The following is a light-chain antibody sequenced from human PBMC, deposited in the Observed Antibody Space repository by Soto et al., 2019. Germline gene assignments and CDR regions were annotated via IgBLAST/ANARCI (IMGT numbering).Light chain of an antibody. Sequence: EIVMTQSPATLSVSPGERATLSCRASQSVSSNLAWYQQKPGQAPRLLIYGASTRATGIPARFSGSGSGTAFTPTISSLQSEDVAVYYCQQYNNWPPYTFGQGTKLEIK. J-gene: IGKJ2*01. CDR1: QSVSSN. CDR3: QQYNNWPPYT. CDR2: GAS. V-gene: IGKV3-15*01.